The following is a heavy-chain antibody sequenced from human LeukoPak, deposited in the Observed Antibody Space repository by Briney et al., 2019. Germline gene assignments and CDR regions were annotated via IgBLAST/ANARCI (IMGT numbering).Heavy chain of an antibody. J-gene: IGHJ4*02. CDR2: IKQDGSEK. V-gene: IGHV3-7*03. D-gene: IGHD3-3*01. CDR3: VRYDFWSGAKGGDY. Sequence: GGSLRLSCAASGFTFSNYWMTWARQVPGKGLEWVANIKQDGSEKYYVDSVKGRFTISRDNAKNSLYLQMNSLRAEDTALYYCVRYDFWSGAKGGDYWGQGTLVTVSS. CDR1: GFTFSNYW.